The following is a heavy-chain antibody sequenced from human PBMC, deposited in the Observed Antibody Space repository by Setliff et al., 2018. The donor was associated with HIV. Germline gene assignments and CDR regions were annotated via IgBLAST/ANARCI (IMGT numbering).Heavy chain of an antibody. D-gene: IGHD4-17*01. Sequence: ASVKVSCKASGYTFTSYDINWVRQATGQGFGWMGWMNPNSGNTGYAQKSQGRVTMTRNTSISTAYMELSSLRSEDTAVYYCVRRGRFYGDFDYWGQGTLVTVS. CDR3: VRRGRFYGDFDY. V-gene: IGHV1-8*01. CDR1: GYTFTSYD. CDR2: MNPNSGNT. J-gene: IGHJ4*02.